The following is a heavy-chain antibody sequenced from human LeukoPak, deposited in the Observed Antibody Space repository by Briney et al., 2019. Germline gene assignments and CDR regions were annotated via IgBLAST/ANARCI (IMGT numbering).Heavy chain of an antibody. CDR2: IDHTRNT. CDR3: ATASQLGSYNWFDP. D-gene: IGHD1-1*01. CDR1: GASFSKSC. V-gene: IGHV4-34*01. Sequence: SETLSLTCAVYGASFSKSCWSWIRQPPGKGLEWIGEIDHTRNTKYNPSLKGRVTISLDTSKNQFFLDLTSVTATDTAVYYCATASQLGSYNWFDPWGQGTLVTVSS. J-gene: IGHJ5*02.